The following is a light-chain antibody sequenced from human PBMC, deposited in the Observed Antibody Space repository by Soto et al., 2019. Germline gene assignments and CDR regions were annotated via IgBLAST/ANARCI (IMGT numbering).Light chain of an antibody. Sequence: DIQMTQSPSSLSASVGARVTITCRASQDISKNLAWYQQIPGKAPKLLICAASTLQSGVPSRFIASGSGTYFILTVVGLQPEDAATYYCQQTKGFPLTFGGGTKVEIK. J-gene: IGKJ4*01. CDR1: QDISKN. CDR3: QQTKGFPLT. V-gene: IGKV1-12*01. CDR2: AAS.